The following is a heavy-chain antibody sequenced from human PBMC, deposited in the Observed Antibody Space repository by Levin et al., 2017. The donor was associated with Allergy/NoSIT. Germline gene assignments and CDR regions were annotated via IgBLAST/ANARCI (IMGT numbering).Heavy chain of an antibody. CDR1: GFTFSNYV. CDR3: AREDGTTGTTFNSAFDI. Sequence: GGSLRLSCAASGFTFSNYVMHWVRQAPGKGLEWVAIIFYGEGDKYYADSVKGRFTISRDNSKNTLYLQMNSLRPEDTAVYYCAREDGTTGTTFNSAFDIWGQGTMVTVSS. CDR2: IFYGEGDK. V-gene: IGHV3-30-3*01. J-gene: IGHJ3*02. D-gene: IGHD1-1*01.